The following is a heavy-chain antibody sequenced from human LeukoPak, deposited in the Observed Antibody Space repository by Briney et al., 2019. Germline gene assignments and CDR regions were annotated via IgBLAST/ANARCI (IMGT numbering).Heavy chain of an antibody. CDR2: INHSGST. CDR1: GGSFSGYY. D-gene: IGHD4-17*01. Sequence: SETLSLTCAVYGGSFSGYYWSWIRQPPGKGLEWIGEINHSGSTNYNPSLKSRVTMSVDTSKNQFSLKPSSVTAADTAVYYCARGEYGDYRDYWGQGTLVTVSS. V-gene: IGHV4-34*01. J-gene: IGHJ4*02. CDR3: ARGEYGDYRDY.